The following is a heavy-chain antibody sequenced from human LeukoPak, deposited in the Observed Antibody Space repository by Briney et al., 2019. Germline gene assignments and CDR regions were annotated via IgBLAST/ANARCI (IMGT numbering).Heavy chain of an antibody. CDR3: ARSFVTASTDAFDI. D-gene: IGHD5-18*01. J-gene: IGHJ3*02. CDR2: ISAYNGNT. Sequence: ASVKVSCKASGYTFTSYGISWVRQAPGQGPEWMGWISAYNGNTNYAQKLQGRVTMTTDTSTSTAYMELRSLRSDDTAVYYCARSFVTASTDAFDIWGQGTMVTVSS. CDR1: GYTFTSYG. V-gene: IGHV1-18*01.